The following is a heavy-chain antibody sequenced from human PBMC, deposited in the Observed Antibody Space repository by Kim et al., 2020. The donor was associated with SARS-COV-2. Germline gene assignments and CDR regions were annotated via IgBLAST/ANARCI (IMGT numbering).Heavy chain of an antibody. V-gene: IGHV4-31*03. CDR1: GGSISSGGYY. CDR3: ASAPLKNTVLLGYYYYYGVDV. CDR2: IYYSGST. J-gene: IGHJ6*02. Sequence: SETLSLTCTVSGGSISSGGYYWSWIRQHPGKGLEWIGYIYYSGSTYYNPSLKSRVTISVDTTKNQFSLKLISVTAADKAGYYCASAPLKNTVLLGYYYYYGVDVWGHGPTVTVS.